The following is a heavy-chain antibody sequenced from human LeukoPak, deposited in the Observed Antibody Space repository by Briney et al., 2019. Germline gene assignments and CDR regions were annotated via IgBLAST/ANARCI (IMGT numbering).Heavy chain of an antibody. J-gene: IGHJ4*02. Sequence: GGSLRLSCAASGFTFSSYAMSWVRQAPGKGLEWVSAISGSGGSTYYADSVKGRFTISRDNSKNTLCLQMNSLRAEDTAVYYCAKDRLRGYYFDYWGQGTLVTVSS. CDR2: ISGSGGST. CDR3: AKDRLRGYYFDY. CDR1: GFTFSSYA. D-gene: IGHD3-10*01. V-gene: IGHV3-23*01.